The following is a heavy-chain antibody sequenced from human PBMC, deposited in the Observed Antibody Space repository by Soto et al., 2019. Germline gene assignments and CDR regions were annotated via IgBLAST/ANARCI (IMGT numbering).Heavy chain of an antibody. D-gene: IGHD3-10*01. Sequence: QVQLVQSGAEVKKPGSSVKVSCTASGGTFSSYAISWVRQAPGQGLEWMGGIIPIFGTANYAQKFQGRVTITADESTSTAYMELSSLRSEDTAVYYCARDRITMVRGFLDPWGQGTLVTVSS. J-gene: IGHJ5*02. CDR1: GGTFSSYA. CDR2: IIPIFGTA. V-gene: IGHV1-69*01. CDR3: ARDRITMVRGFLDP.